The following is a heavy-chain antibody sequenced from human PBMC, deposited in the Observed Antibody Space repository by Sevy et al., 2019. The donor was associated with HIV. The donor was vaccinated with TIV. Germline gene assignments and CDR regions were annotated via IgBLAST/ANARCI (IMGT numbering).Heavy chain of an antibody. Sequence: GGSLRLSCAAPGFTFSSYAMSWVRQAPGKGLEWVSAISGSGGSTYYADSVKGRFTISRDNSKNTLYLQMNSLRAEDTAVYYCAINYDFWSGYYTEEVLDYWGQGTLVTVSS. J-gene: IGHJ4*02. V-gene: IGHV3-23*01. CDR1: GFTFSSYA. D-gene: IGHD3-3*01. CDR3: AINYDFWSGYYTEEVLDY. CDR2: ISGSGGST.